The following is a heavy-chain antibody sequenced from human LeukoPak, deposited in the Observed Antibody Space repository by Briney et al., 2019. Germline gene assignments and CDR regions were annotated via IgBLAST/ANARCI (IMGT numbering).Heavy chain of an antibody. CDR1: GDSISTYY. CDR2: LHTSGST. CDR3: ARDFSYGDYFFDD. V-gene: IGHV4-4*07. D-gene: IGHD4-17*01. J-gene: IGHJ4*02. Sequence: SETLSLTRTVSGDSISTYYWSWIRQPAGEGLEWIGRLHTSGSTHYNPSLKSRVTMSVDTSKNQFSLKLSSVTAADTAVYYCARDFSYGDYFFDDWGQGTLVTVSS.